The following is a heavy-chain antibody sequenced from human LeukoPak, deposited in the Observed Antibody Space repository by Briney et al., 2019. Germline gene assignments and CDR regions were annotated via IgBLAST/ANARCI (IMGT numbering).Heavy chain of an antibody. CDR2: ISYDGSNK. V-gene: IGHV3-30*18. CDR1: GFTFSSYG. Sequence: GGSLRLSCAASGFTFSSYGMHWVRQAPGKGLEWVAVISYDGSNKYYADSVKGRFTISRDNSKNTLYLQMNSLRAEDTAVYYCAKDLARRVYYYGMDVWGQGTTVTVSS. J-gene: IGHJ6*02. D-gene: IGHD5-12*01. CDR3: AKDLARRVYYYGMDV.